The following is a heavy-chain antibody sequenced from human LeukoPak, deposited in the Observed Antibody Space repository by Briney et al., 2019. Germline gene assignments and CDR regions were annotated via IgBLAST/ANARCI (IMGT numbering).Heavy chain of an antibody. J-gene: IGHJ4*02. V-gene: IGHV7-4-1*02. Sequence: GASVKVSCKASGYTFTNYAMNWVRQATGQGLEWMGWINTNTGNPTYAQDFTGRFVFSLDTSVSTAYLQISSLKTEDTAVYYCARGNYYVDYWGQGTLVTVSS. CDR1: GYTFTNYA. D-gene: IGHD3-10*01. CDR3: ARGNYYVDY. CDR2: INTNTGNP.